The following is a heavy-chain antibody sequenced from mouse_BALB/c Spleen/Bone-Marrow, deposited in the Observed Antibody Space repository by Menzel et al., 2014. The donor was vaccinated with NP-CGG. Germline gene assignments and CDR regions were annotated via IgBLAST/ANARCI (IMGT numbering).Heavy chain of an antibody. D-gene: IGHD2-3*01. Sequence: QVQLKDSGPGILQPSQTLSLTCSFSGFSLSTSGMGVSWLRQLSGKGLEGLAHIYWDDDKRYNPTLKGRLTITKDTSSNQVCLEIASVDTADSAIYYCARRGCYENAMDYWGQGTSVTVSS. CDR1: GFSLSTSGMG. J-gene: IGHJ4*01. V-gene: IGHV8-12*01. CDR2: IYWDDDK. CDR3: ARRGCYENAMDY.